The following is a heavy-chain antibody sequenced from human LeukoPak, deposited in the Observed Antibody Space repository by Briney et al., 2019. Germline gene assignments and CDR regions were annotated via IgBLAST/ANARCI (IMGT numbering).Heavy chain of an antibody. D-gene: IGHD5-12*01. CDR3: ARGGYSGYQPFDY. Sequence: DPSQTLSLTCAVSGGSISSGGYSWSWIRQPPGKGLEWIGYIYHSGSTYYNPSPKRRVTISVDRSKNQFSLKLSSVTAADTAAYYCARGGYSGYQPFDYWGQGTLVTVSS. J-gene: IGHJ4*02. V-gene: IGHV4-30-2*01. CDR1: GGSISSGGYS. CDR2: IYHSGST.